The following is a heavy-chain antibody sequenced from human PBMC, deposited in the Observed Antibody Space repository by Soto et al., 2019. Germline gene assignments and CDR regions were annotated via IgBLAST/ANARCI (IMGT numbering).Heavy chain of an antibody. CDR2: ISYDGSNK. CDR3: ARVSLIDFWSGSGMDV. CDR1: GFTFSSYG. J-gene: IGHJ6*02. D-gene: IGHD3-3*01. Sequence: GGSLRLSCAASGFTFSSYGMHWVRQAPGKGLEWVAVISYDGSNKYYADSVKGRFTISRDNSKNTLYLQMNSLRDEDTAVYYCARVSLIDFWSGSGMDVWGQGTTVTVSS. V-gene: IGHV3-30*03.